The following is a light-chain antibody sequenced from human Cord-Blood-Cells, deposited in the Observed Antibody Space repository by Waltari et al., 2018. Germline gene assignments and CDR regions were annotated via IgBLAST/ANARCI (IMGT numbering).Light chain of an antibody. CDR2: DAS. Sequence: EIVLTQSPATLSLSPGARATLSCRASQSVSSYLAWYQQKPGQAPRLLIYDASNRATGIPARFSGSGPGTDFTLTISSLEPEDFAVYYCQQRSNWHTFGPGTKVDIK. CDR1: QSVSSY. J-gene: IGKJ3*01. CDR3: QQRSNWHT. V-gene: IGKV3D-11*02.